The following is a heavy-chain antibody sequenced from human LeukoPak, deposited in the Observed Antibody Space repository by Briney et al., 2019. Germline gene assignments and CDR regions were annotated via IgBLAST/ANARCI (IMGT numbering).Heavy chain of an antibody. CDR3: ARQPGMTAKSWYFDR. V-gene: IGHV5-51*01. D-gene: IGHD2-2*01. Sequence: AESLKISCEGSGYPFTKYWIGWVRQVPGKGLEWMGIRDPGVFHTRYSPSFQAQVTISADESISMAYLQWSSLKASDTGMYFCARQPGMTAKSWYFDRWGRGTLVTVPS. J-gene: IGHJ2*01. CDR2: RDPGVFHT. CDR1: GYPFTKYW.